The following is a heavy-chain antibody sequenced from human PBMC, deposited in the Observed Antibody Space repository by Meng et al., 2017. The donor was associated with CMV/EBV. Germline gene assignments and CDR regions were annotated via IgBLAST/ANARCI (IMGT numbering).Heavy chain of an antibody. D-gene: IGHD6-13*01. CDR3: ARGGIAAAGPFDY. CDR2: INHSGST. V-gene: IGHV4-34*01. CDR1: GGAFSGYY. J-gene: IGHJ4*02. Sequence: CGGVVCKPSGTPSRTSAIYGGAFSGYYLSGIRQPPGKGLEWIGEINHSGSTNYNPSLKSRVTISVDTSKNQFSLKLSSVTAADTAVYYCARGGIAAAGPFDYWGQGTLVTVSS.